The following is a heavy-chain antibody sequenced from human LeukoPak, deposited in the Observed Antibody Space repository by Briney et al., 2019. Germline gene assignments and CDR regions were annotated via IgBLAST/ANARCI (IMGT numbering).Heavy chain of an antibody. CDR1: YSPISGYF. CDR3: ARDRSAAPADY. D-gene: IGHD6-13*01. J-gene: IGHJ4*02. Sequence: SETLSLTCTVSYSPISGYFWSWIRQPPGKGLEWIGYTHDSGNSNYNPSLRSRVTISIDTSKNQFSLKLTSVTAADTAVYYCARDRSAAPADYWGQGTLVTVSS. CDR2: THDSGNS. V-gene: IGHV4-59*13.